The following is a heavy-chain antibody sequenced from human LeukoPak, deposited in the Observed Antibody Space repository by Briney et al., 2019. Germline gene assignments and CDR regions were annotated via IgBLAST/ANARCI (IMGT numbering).Heavy chain of an antibody. CDR2: ISYDGSNK. Sequence: PGGSLRLSCAASGFTFSSYGMHWVRQAPGKGLEWVAVISYDGSNKYYADSVKGRFTISRDNSKNTLYLQMNSLRAEDTAVYYCAKEAALVGATRELNFDYWGQGTLVTVSS. D-gene: IGHD1-26*01. CDR3: AKEAALVGATRELNFDY. J-gene: IGHJ4*02. CDR1: GFTFSSYG. V-gene: IGHV3-30*18.